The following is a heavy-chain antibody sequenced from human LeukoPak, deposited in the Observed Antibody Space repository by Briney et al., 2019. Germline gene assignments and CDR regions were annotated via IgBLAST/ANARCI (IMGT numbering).Heavy chain of an antibody. CDR3: ARDLGTTGTSLGPYYYYYYMDV. D-gene: IGHD1-1*01. J-gene: IGHJ6*03. CDR1: GGSISSYY. CDR2: IYTSGST. Sequence: SETLSLTCTVSGGSISSYYWSWIRQPAGKGLEWIGRIYTSGSTNYNPSLKSRVTMSVDTSKNQFSLKLSSVTAADTAVYYCARDLGTTGTSLGPYYYYYYMDVWGKGTTVTASS. V-gene: IGHV4-4*07.